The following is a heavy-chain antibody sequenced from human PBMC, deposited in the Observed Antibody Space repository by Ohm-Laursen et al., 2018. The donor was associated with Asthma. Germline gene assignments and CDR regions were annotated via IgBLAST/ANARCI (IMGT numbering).Heavy chain of an antibody. Sequence: PSETLSLTCAVYGGSFSSYYWTWIRQRPGTGLEWIGNIHYSGTTIYTPSLESRLTISLDTSKNQFSLNLSSVTAADTALYFCARDGRLRGSFDYWGQGNLVTVSS. CDR3: ARDGRLRGSFDY. CDR1: GGSFSSYY. D-gene: IGHD3-10*01. CDR2: IHYSGTT. J-gene: IGHJ4*02. V-gene: IGHV4-34*09.